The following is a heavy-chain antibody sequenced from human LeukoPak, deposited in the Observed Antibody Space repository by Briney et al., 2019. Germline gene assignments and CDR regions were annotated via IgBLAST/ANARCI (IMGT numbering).Heavy chain of an antibody. CDR3: AIWTSGNY. D-gene: IGHD1-1*01. CDR1: GFTFNGSW. CDR2: MDPSGTQT. V-gene: IGHV3-7*01. J-gene: IGHJ4*02. Sequence: TSSGSGFTFNGSWMNWVRQAPGKGLGWVANMDPSGTQTRYVDPVKGRFTISKDDPGTSLYLEMHSLRAEDTAIYYCAIWTSGNYWGQGALVTVSS.